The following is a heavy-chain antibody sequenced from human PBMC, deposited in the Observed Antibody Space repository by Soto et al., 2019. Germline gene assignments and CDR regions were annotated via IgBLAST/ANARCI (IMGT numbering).Heavy chain of an antibody. Sequence: GGSLRLSCAASGFTFSNAWMNWVRQAPGKGLEWVGRIKSKTDGGTTDYASTVKGRFTISRDDSKNTLYLQMNSLKTEDTAVYYCTTTPIVVVVAATPLAQHWGQGTLVTVSS. CDR2: IKSKTDGGTT. CDR1: GFTFSNAW. V-gene: IGHV3-15*07. D-gene: IGHD2-15*01. J-gene: IGHJ1*01. CDR3: TTTPIVVVVAATPLAQH.